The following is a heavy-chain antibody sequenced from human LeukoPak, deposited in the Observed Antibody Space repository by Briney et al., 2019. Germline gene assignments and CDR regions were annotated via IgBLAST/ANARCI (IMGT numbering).Heavy chain of an antibody. V-gene: IGHV3-7*01. CDR2: IKQDASEI. J-gene: IGHJ4*02. D-gene: IGHD3-10*01. CDR1: GVPISGYW. Sequence: PGGSLRLSCAVSGVPISGYWMSWVRQAPGKGLEWVANIKQDASEIYYVASVRGRFTISRDNAKNSVFLQMNSLRAEDTAVYYCATDGGPFDNWGQGILVTVPS. CDR3: ATDGGPFDN.